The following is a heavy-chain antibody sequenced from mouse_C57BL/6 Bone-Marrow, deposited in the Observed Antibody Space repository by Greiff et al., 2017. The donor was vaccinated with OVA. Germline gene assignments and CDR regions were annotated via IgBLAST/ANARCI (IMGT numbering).Heavy chain of an antibody. CDR2: IWRGGST. D-gene: IGHD2-3*01. Sequence: QVQLQQSGPGLVQPSQSLSITCTVSGFSLTSYGVHWVRQSPGKGLEWLGVIWRGGSTDYNAAFMSRLSITKDNSTSQVFFKMNSLQADDTAIYYCAKEGNGYYVSYFDVWGTGTTVTVSS. V-gene: IGHV2-5*01. CDR3: AKEGNGYYVSYFDV. J-gene: IGHJ1*03. CDR1: GFSLTSYG.